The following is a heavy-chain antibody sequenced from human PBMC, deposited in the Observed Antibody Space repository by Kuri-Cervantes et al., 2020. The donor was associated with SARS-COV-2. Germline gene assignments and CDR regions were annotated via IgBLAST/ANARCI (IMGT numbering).Heavy chain of an antibody. V-gene: IGHV3-72*01. Sequence: GESLKISCAASGFTFSDHYMDWVRQAPGKGLEWVGRTRNKANSYTTEYAASVKGRFTISRDDSKNSLYLQMNSLKTEDTAVYYCARGNYYDSSGYFYYYGTDAWGQGTTVTVSS. J-gene: IGHJ6*02. CDR3: ARGNYYDSSGYFYYYGTDA. CDR1: GFTFSDHY. D-gene: IGHD3-22*01. CDR2: TRNKANSYTT.